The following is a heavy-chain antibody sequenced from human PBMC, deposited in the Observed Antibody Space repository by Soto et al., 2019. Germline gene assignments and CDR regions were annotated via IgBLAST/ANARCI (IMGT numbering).Heavy chain of an antibody. CDR3: ARGPPRKNYYDSSGSNWFDP. D-gene: IGHD3-22*01. CDR2: ISYDGSNK. V-gene: IGHV3-30-3*01. Sequence: GGSLRLSCAASGFTFSSYAMSWVRQAPGKGLEWVAVISYDGSNKYYADSVKGRFTISRDNSKNTLYLQMNSLRAEDTAVYYCARGPPRKNYYDSSGSNWFDPWGQGTLVTVSS. CDR1: GFTFSSYA. J-gene: IGHJ5*02.